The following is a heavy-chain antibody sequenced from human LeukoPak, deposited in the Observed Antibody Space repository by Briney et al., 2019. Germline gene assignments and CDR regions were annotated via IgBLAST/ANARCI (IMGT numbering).Heavy chain of an antibody. J-gene: IGHJ4*02. D-gene: IGHD3-9*01. CDR2: ISSSSRAI. CDR3: ARDQRIYDILTGYLIGSFDY. CDR1: GFTFSTYS. V-gene: IGHV3-48*02. Sequence: PGGSLRLSCAASGFTFSTYSMNWVRQAPGKGLEWVSYISSSSRAIYYADSVKGRFTLSRDNAKSSLYLQMNSLRDEDTAVYYCARDQRIYDILTGYLIGSFDYWGQGTLVTVSS.